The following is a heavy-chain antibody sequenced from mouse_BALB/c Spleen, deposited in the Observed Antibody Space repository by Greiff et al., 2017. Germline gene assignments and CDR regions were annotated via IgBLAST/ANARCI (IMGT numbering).Heavy chain of an antibody. CDR1: GYTFTSYT. J-gene: IGHJ2*01. CDR2: INPSSGYT. V-gene: IGHV1-4*02. CDR3: ARSRRYFDY. Sequence: QVQLKQSAAELARPGASVKMSCKASGYTFTSYTMHWVKQRPGQGLEWIGYINPSSGYTEYNQKFKDKTTLTADKSSSTAYMQLSSLTSEDSAVYYCARSRRYFDYWGQGTTLTVSS.